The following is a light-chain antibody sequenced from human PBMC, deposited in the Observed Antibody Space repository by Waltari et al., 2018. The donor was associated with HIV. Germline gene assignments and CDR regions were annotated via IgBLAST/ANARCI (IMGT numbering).Light chain of an antibody. CDR3: SSYTSSSTPHVV. Sequence: SVSGSPGQSITISCTGTSSDVGGYNYVSWYQQHPGKAPKLMIYEVSNRPSGVSNRFSGSKSGNTASLTISGLQAEDEADYYCSSYTSSSTPHVVFGGGTKLTVL. CDR2: EVS. CDR1: SSDVGGYNY. V-gene: IGLV2-14*01. J-gene: IGLJ2*01.